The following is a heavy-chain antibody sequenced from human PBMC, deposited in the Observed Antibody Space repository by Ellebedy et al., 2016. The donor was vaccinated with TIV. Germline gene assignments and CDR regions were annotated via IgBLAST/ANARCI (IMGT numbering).Heavy chain of an antibody. CDR3: ARGNRGNSGLDY. J-gene: IGHJ4*02. CDR1: GGSINSSSYY. V-gene: IGHV4-39*02. D-gene: IGHD4-23*01. Sequence: SETLSLXXTVSGGSINSSSYYWAWIRQPPGKGLEWIGSLYHDGRTSYNPSLKSRVTIPVDTSKNQFSLKLSSVTAADTAVYYCARGNRGNSGLDYWGQGTLVTVSS. CDR2: LYHDGRT.